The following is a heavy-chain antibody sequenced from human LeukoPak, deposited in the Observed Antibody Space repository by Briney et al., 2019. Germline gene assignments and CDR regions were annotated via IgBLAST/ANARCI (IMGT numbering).Heavy chain of an antibody. CDR1: GGSISSTSYY. D-gene: IGHD3-22*01. Sequence: SETLSLTCTVSGGSISSTSYYWGWIRQPPGKGLEWIGSVFYSGRTYYNPSPKSRLTISVDTSKNQFSLKLSSVTAADTAVYYCASVRDRSGYYYRGAFDIWGQGTMVTVSS. J-gene: IGHJ3*02. CDR3: ASVRDRSGYYYRGAFDI. V-gene: IGHV4-39*01. CDR2: VFYSGRT.